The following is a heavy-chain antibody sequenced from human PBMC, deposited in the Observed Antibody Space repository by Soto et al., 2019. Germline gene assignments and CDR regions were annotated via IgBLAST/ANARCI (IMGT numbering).Heavy chain of an antibody. D-gene: IGHD2-21*02. CDR1: GGTFSSYA. V-gene: IGHV1-69*01. Sequence: QVQLVQSGAEVKKPGSSVKVSCKASGGTFSSYAISWVRQAPGQGLEWMGGIIPIFGTANYAQKFQGRVTITADESTSTAYMELSSVRSEGTAVYYCARGDYCGGDCSTQCDYWGQGTLVTVSS. J-gene: IGHJ4*02. CDR2: IIPIFGTA. CDR3: ARGDYCGGDCSTQCDY.